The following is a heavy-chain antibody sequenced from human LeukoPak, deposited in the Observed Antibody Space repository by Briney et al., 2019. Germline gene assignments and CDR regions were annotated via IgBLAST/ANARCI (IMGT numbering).Heavy chain of an antibody. CDR1: GGTFSSYA. CDR2: IIPIFGTA. D-gene: IGHD3-22*01. Sequence: KVSCKASGGTFSSYAISWVRQAPGQGLEWMGGIIPIFGTANYAQKFQGRVTITADESTSTAYMELSSLRSEDTAVYYCASSIDSSGGYDAFDIWGQGTMVTVSS. V-gene: IGHV1-69*01. J-gene: IGHJ3*02. CDR3: ASSIDSSGGYDAFDI.